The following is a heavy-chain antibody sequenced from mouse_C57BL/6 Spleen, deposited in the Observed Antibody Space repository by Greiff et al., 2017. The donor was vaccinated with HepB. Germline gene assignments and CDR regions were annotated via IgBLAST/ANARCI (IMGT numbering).Heavy chain of an antibody. Sequence: DVMLVESGGGLVKPGGSLKLSCAASGFTFSSYTMSWVRQTPEKRLEWVATISGGGGNTYYPDSVKGRFTISRDNAKNTLYLQMSSLRSEDTALYYCASRSDSSGPFAYWGQVTLVTVSA. CDR1: GFTFSSYT. V-gene: IGHV5-9*01. J-gene: IGHJ3*01. D-gene: IGHD3-2*02. CDR2: ISGGGGNT. CDR3: ASRSDSSGPFAY.